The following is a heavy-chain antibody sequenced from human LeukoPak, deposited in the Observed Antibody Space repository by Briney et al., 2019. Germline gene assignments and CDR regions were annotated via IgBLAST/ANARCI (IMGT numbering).Heavy chain of an antibody. D-gene: IGHD6-19*01. CDR3: AGRRGWLVADY. CDR1: GYTFTRYY. CDR2: INPSGGAT. Sequence: ASVKVSCKASGYTFTRYYMHWVRQAPGQGLEWMGIINPSGGATTYAQKFQGRVTMTSDMSTSTVYMELSSLRSEDTAVYYCAGRRGWLVADYWGRGTLVTVSS. J-gene: IGHJ4*02. V-gene: IGHV1-46*01.